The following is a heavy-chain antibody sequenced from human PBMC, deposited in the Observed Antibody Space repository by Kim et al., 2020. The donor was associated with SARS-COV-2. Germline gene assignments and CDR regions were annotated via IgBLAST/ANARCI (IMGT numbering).Heavy chain of an antibody. CDR2: IYSGGST. Sequence: GGSLRLSCAASGFTVSSNYMSWVRQAPGKGLEWVSVIYSGGSTYYADSVKGRFTISSDNSKNTLYLQMNSLRAENTAGYYCARDKHYRIGYYCMDVWGQGTTVTVSS. CDR3: ARDKHYRIGYYCMDV. D-gene: IGHD4-4*01. J-gene: IGHJ6*02. CDR1: GFTVSSNY. V-gene: IGHV3-53*01.